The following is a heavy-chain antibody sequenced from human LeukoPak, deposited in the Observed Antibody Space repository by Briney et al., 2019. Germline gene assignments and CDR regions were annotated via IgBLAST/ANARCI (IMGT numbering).Heavy chain of an antibody. V-gene: IGHV3-23*01. Sequence: PGGSLRLSCAASGFTFSSYWMSWVRQAPGKGLEWVSAISGSGGSTYYADSVKGRFTISRDNSKNTLYLQMNSLRAEDTAVYYCARDFDSSGYLPSDYWGQGTLVTVSS. J-gene: IGHJ4*02. CDR2: ISGSGGST. D-gene: IGHD3-22*01. CDR1: GFTFSSYW. CDR3: ARDFDSSGYLPSDY.